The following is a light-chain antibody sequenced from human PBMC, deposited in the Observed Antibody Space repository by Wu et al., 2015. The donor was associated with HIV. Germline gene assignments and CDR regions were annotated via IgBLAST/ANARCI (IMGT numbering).Light chain of an antibody. V-gene: IGKV3-20*01. CDR1: QSVDNNY. CDR2: GAS. J-gene: IGKJ2*01. Sequence: EIVLTQSPGTLSLSPGERATLSCRASQSVDNNYLAWYQQKPGQAPRLLIYGASSRATGIPDRFRGSASGTEFSLTISNMQSEDSAVYYCHQYQDWPPHTFGRGTKLEI. CDR3: HQYQDWPPHT.